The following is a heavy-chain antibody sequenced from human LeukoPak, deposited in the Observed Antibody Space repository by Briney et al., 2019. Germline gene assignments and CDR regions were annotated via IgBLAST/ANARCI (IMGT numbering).Heavy chain of an antibody. J-gene: IGHJ4*02. CDR3: ARVAAAAPFDY. V-gene: IGHV1-3*01. Sequence: APVKVSCKASGYTFTSYAMHWVRQAPGQRLEWMGWINAGNGNTKYSQKFQGRVTITRDTSASTAYMELSSLRSEDTAVYYCARVAAAAPFDYWGQGTLVTVSS. CDR2: INAGNGNT. CDR1: GYTFTSYA. D-gene: IGHD6-13*01.